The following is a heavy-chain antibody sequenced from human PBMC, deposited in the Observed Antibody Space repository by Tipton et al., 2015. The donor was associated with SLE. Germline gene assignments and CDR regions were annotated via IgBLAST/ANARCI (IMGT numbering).Heavy chain of an antibody. V-gene: IGHV3-7*03. J-gene: IGHJ4*02. CDR3: ARSLWRWGGSYDY. CDR2: IKQDGSEK. CDR1: GFTFSSYW. Sequence: SLRLSCAASGFTFSSYWMSWVRQAPGKGLEWVANIKQDGSEKYYVDSVKGRFTISRDNAKNSLYLQMNSLRAEDTAVYYCARSLWRWGGSYDYWGQGTLVTVSS. D-gene: IGHD1-26*01.